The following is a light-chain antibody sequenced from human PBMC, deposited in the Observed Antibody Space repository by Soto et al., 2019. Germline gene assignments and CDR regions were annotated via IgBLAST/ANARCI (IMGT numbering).Light chain of an antibody. J-gene: IGKJ1*01. CDR3: QKYNNWPWT. V-gene: IGKV3-15*01. CDR2: GES. Sequence: ETVMTQSPATLSVSPGGRATLSCRASQSISDTLAWYQQKTGQAPRILIHGESTRATGLPDRLSGSGSGTDFNLTISRLQSEDFAIYYCQKYNNWPWTFGQGTKVDIK. CDR1: QSISDT.